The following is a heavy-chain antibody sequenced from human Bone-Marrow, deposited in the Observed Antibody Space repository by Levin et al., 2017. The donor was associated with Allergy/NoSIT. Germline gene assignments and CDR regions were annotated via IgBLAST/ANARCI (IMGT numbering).Heavy chain of an antibody. CDR1: GFTFSTYA. CDR2: ISGNGGST. J-gene: IGHJ6*02. Sequence: GESLKISCAASGFTFSTYAMTWVRQAPGEGLEWVSSISGNGGSTYYADSVKGRFTISRDNSKNTLYLQMNSLRAEDTAIYYCARDPAGGRVRGGRAMDVWGQGTTVTVSS. V-gene: IGHV3-23*01. CDR3: ARDPAGGRVRGGRAMDV. D-gene: IGHD3-10*01.